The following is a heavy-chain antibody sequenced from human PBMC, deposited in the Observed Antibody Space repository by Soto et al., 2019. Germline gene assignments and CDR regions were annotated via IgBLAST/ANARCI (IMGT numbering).Heavy chain of an antibody. V-gene: IGHV4-4*07. Sequence: SETRSLPCTLSGGSISSYYWSCIRQPAGKGLEWIGRIYTSGSTNYNPSLKSRVTMSVDPSKNQFSLKLSSVTAADTAVYYCARDSGGWYDFYYYYGMDVGGRGTTVTVSS. CDR3: ARDSGGWYDFYYYYGMDV. CDR2: IYTSGST. J-gene: IGHJ6*02. CDR1: GGSISSYY. D-gene: IGHD6-19*01.